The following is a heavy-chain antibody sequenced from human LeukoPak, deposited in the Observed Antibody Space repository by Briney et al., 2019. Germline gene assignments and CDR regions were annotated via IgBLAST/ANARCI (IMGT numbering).Heavy chain of an antibody. CDR1: GGFFSGYF. Sequence: SETLSLTCDVSGGFFSGYFWSWIRQTPGKGLEWIAEVNHRGSTNYNPSLKSRVTISVDTSKNQFSLKLSSVTAADTAVYYCARGHRNWNYVEYFQHWGQGTLVTVSS. CDR3: ARGHRNWNYVEYFQH. CDR2: VNHRGST. J-gene: IGHJ1*01. D-gene: IGHD1-7*01. V-gene: IGHV4-34*01.